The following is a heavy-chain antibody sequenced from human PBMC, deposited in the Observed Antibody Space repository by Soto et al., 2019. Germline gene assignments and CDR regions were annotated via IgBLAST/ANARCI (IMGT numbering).Heavy chain of an antibody. CDR2: IFFTGSA. J-gene: IGHJ6*02. CDR3: ARDGHGMDV. V-gene: IGHV4-61*01. Sequence: SETLSLTCSVSGGSISTGSYDWSWIRQPPGKGLEWIGKIFFTGSADYNPSLRNRVTMSVDTSKDQFSLTLTPVPTADPAVYDSARDGHGMDVWRQGTTVTVS. CDR1: GGSISTGSYD.